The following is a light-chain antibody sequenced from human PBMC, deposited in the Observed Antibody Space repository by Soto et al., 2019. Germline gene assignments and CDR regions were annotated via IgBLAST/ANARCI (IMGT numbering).Light chain of an antibody. Sequence: DIQMTQSPSTLSASVGDRVTITCRASQSISVWLAWYQQKAGKAPNLLIYKASRLESGVPSRFSGSGSETEFTRTVSGLQPGDSATYYCQQYNCYSPTFGQGTKVEVK. CDR1: QSISVW. V-gene: IGKV1-5*03. CDR2: KAS. J-gene: IGKJ1*01. CDR3: QQYNCYSPT.